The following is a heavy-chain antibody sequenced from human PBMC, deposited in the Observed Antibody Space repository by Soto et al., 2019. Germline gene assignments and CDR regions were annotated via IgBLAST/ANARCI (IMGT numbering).Heavy chain of an antibody. CDR3: ARVEDIVLVPAAAYYYYGMDV. CDR1: GGTFSSYA. V-gene: IGHV1-69*12. Sequence: QVQLVQSGAEVKKPGSSVKVSCKASGGTFSSYAISWVRQAPGQGLEWMGGIIPIFGTANYAQKFQGRVTIPGDESTSTADMELSSLRSEDTAVYYCARVEDIVLVPAAAYYYYGMDVWGQGTTVTVSS. CDR2: IIPIFGTA. D-gene: IGHD2-2*01. J-gene: IGHJ6*02.